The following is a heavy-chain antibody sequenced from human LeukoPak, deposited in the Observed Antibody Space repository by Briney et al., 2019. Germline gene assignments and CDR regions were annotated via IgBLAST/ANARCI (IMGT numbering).Heavy chain of an antibody. J-gene: IGHJ4*02. CDR2: IYYSGST. Sequence: SETLSLTCTVSGGSISSYYWSWIRQPPGKGLEWIGYIYYSGSTNYNPSLKSRVTISVDTSKNQFSLKLSSVTAADTAEDYCARSQGDYLLDYWGQGTLVTVSS. CDR3: ARSQGDYLLDY. CDR1: GGSISSYY. D-gene: IGHD3-16*01. V-gene: IGHV4-59*01.